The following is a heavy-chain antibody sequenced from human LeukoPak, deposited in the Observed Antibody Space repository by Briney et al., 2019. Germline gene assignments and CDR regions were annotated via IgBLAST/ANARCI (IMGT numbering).Heavy chain of an antibody. J-gene: IGHJ4*02. V-gene: IGHV3-9*01. CDR3: AKGGLRLYFGQFHY. Sequence: GRSLRLSCAASGFTFENYAMHWVRKVPGKGLEWVSGISWNGGVIGYADSVKGRFTISRDSAKNSLYLQMNSLRVEDTALYYCAKGGLRLYFGQFHYWGQGTLVTVSS. CDR2: ISWNGGVI. CDR1: GFTFENYA. D-gene: IGHD3-10*01.